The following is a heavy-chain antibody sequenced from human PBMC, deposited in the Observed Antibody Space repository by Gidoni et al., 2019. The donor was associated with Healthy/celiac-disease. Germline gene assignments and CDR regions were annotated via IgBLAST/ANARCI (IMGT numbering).Heavy chain of an antibody. Sequence: QVQLVQSGAEVKKPGASVKVSCKASGSTFTSYGISWVRQAPGQGLEWMGWISAYNGNTNYAQKLQGRVTMTTDTSTSTAYMELRSLRSDDTAVYYCARAIDRQLVRDYYYYYYMDVWGKGTTVTVSS. D-gene: IGHD6-6*01. CDR2: ISAYNGNT. J-gene: IGHJ6*03. CDR1: GSTFTSYG. V-gene: IGHV1-18*01. CDR3: ARAIDRQLVRDYYYYYYMDV.